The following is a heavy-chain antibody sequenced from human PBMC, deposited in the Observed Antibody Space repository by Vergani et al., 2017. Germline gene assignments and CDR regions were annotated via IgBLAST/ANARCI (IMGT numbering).Heavy chain of an antibody. CDR1: GGTFSSYT. J-gene: IGHJ5*02. CDR3: ARAPAYYGGNSDWFDP. V-gene: IGHV1-69*02. Sequence: QVQLVQSGAEVKKPGSSVKVSCKASGGTFSSYTISWVRQAPGQGLEWMGRIIPILGIANYAQKFQGRVTITADKSTSTAYMELSSLRSDDTAVYYCARAPAYYGGNSDWFDPWGQGTLVTVSS. D-gene: IGHD4-23*01. CDR2: IIPILGIA.